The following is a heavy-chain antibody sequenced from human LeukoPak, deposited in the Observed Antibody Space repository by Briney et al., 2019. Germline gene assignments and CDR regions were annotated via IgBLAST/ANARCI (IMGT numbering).Heavy chain of an antibody. D-gene: IGHD3-10*01. CDR3: ARISTYYYGYFDY. Sequence: SETLSLTCTVSGYSISSGYYWGWIRQPPGKGLEWIGSIYHSGSTYYNPSLKSRVTISGDTSKNQFSLKLNSVTAADTAVYYCARISTYYYGYFDYWGQGTLVTVSS. V-gene: IGHV4-38-2*02. CDR2: IYHSGST. CDR1: GYSISSGYY. J-gene: IGHJ4*02.